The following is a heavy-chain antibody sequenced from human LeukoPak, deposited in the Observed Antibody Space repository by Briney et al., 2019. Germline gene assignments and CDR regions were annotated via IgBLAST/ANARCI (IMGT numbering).Heavy chain of an antibody. Sequence: ASVKVSCKASGYTFTSYYMHWVRQAPGQGLEWMGIINHSGGSTSYAQKFQGRVTMTRDTSTSTVYMELSSLRSEDTAVYYCARGGDTFGGVIVTPFDYWGQGTLVTVSS. J-gene: IGHJ4*02. CDR2: INHSGGST. CDR1: GYTFTSYY. V-gene: IGHV1-46*01. D-gene: IGHD3-16*02. CDR3: ARGGDTFGGVIVTPFDY.